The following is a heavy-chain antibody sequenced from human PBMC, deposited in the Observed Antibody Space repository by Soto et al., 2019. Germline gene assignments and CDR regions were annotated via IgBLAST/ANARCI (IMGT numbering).Heavy chain of an antibody. V-gene: IGHV4-59*01. CDR2: IYYSGST. CDR1: GGSISSYY. Sequence: QVQLQESGPGLVKPSETLSLTCTVSGGSISSYYWSWIRQPPGKGLEWIGYIYYSGSTNYNPSLQSRGTISVDTSKIQFSLKLSSVTAADTAVYYCARDIMGTNYYYYGMDVWGQGTTVTVSS. CDR3: ARDIMGTNYYYYGMDV. D-gene: IGHD2-8*01. J-gene: IGHJ6*02.